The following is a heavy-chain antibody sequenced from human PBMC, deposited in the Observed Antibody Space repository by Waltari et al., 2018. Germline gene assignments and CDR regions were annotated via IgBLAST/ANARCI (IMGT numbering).Heavy chain of an antibody. V-gene: IGHV4-34*01. Sequence: QVQLQQWGAGLLKPSETLSLTCAVYGESFKNYYWSWIRQPPGKGLEWIGEINHSGSTNYNPSLKSRVTISLDTSKNQFSLKLTSVTAADTAVYYCASSIVVVAGWWFDPWGQGTLVTVSS. J-gene: IGHJ5*02. CDR3: ASSIVVVAGWWFDP. CDR2: INHSGST. CDR1: GESFKNYY. D-gene: IGHD2-15*01.